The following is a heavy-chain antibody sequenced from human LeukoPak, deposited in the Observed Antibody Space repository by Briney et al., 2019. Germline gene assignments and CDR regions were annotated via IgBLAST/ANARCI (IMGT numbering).Heavy chain of an antibody. CDR1: GFTFSNYY. CDR2: ISSSGSTI. V-gene: IGHV3-11*01. Sequence: GGSLRLSCADSGFTFSNYYLCWIRQAQPTGLERVSYISSSGSTIYYADSVKRRFSISRDNPKNPLYLQMNTLRSEDTAVYYCARPSSAAGTEGFDYWGQGTLVTVSS. D-gene: IGHD6-13*01. J-gene: IGHJ4*02. CDR3: ARPSSAAGTEGFDY.